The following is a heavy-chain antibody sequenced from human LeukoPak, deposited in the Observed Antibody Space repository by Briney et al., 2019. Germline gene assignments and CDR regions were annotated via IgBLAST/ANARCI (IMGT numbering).Heavy chain of an antibody. CDR1: GFTFSDSY. CDR3: ARVRWLSAAGTEGNFDY. Sequence: GGSLRLSCAASGFTFSDSYMTWIRQAPGKGLEWVSYISNSGSTIYYADSVKGRFTISRDNAKNSLYLQMDSLRAEDTAVYYCARVRWLSAAGTEGNFDYWGQGTLGTVSS. D-gene: IGHD6-13*01. V-gene: IGHV3-11*04. CDR2: ISNSGSTI. J-gene: IGHJ4*02.